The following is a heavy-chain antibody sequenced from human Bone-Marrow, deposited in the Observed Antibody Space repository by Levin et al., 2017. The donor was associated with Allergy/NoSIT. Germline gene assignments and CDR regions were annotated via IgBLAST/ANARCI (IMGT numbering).Heavy chain of an antibody. CDR1: GASVSSNSAA. D-gene: IGHD6-19*01. CDR3: ANGIEQWLVRRGGSGDY. J-gene: IGHJ4*02. V-gene: IGHV6-1*01. CDR2: TYYRSKWYN. Sequence: PSETLSLTCAISGASVSSNSAAWNWIRQSPSRGLEWLGRTYYRSKWYNDYAVSVKSRITINPDTSKNQFSLQLNSVTPEDTAVYYCANGIEQWLVRRGGSGDYWGQGTLVTVSS.